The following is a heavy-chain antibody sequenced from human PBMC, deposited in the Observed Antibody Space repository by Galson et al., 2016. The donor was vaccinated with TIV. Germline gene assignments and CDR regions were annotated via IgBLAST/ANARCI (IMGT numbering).Heavy chain of an antibody. J-gene: IGHJ3*02. CDR1: GGTSRSYA. CDR2: IIPIFNTA. CDR3: ARASHIVVAIDSRGAFDI. V-gene: IGHV1-69*05. Sequence: SVKVSCKASGGTSRSYAISWVRQAPGQGLEWMGGIIPIFNTAKYAQKFQGRVTVTTDESTSTAYMELSSLRVEDTAVYYCARASHIVVAIDSRGAFDIWGPGTVVTVSS. D-gene: IGHD2-21*01.